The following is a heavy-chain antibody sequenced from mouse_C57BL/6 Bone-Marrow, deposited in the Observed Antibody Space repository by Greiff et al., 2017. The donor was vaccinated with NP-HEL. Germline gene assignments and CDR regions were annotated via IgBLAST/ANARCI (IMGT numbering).Heavy chain of an antibody. D-gene: IGHD3-2*02. CDR1: GFTFSDYY. J-gene: IGHJ3*01. CDR2: ISNGGGST. CDR3: ARQGSSGYRAWFAY. V-gene: IGHV5-12*01. Sequence: EVKLVESGGGLVQPGGSLKLSCAASGFTFSDYYMYWVRQTPEKRLEWVAYISNGGGSTYYPDTVKGRFTISRDNARNTLYLQMSRLKSEDTAMYYCARQGSSGYRAWFAYWGQGTLVTVSA.